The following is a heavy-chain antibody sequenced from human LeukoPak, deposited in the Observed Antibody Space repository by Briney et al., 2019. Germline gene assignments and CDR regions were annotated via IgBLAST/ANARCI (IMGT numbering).Heavy chain of an antibody. J-gene: IGHJ4*02. D-gene: IGHD3-10*01. CDR3: ARSKAGTVGSGRPFDY. CDR1: GFTFSSYA. CDR2: ISGSGGST. V-gene: IGHV3-23*01. Sequence: PGGSLSLSFAASGFTFSSYAMSWVRQAPGKGLEWVSAISGSGGSTYYADSEKGRFTVSRDNAENSLYLQMNSLRVEDTAVYYCARSKAGTVGSGRPFDYWGQGTLVTVSS.